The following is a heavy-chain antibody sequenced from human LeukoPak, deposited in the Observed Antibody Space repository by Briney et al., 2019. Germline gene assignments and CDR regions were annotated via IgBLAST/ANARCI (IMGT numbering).Heavy chain of an antibody. CDR1: GGSIGSYY. D-gene: IGHD4-23*01. CDR2: IYYSGST. V-gene: IGHV4-59*08. CDR3: ARHDYGGNPIN. Sequence: SETLSLTCTVSGGSIGSYYWSWIRQPPGKGLEWIGYIYYSGSTNYNPSLKSRVTISVDTSKNQFSLKLSSVTAADTAVYYCARHDYGGNPINWGQGTLVTVSS. J-gene: IGHJ4*02.